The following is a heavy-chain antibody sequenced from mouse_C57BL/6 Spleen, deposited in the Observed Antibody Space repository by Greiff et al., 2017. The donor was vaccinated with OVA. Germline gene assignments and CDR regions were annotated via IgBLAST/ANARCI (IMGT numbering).Heavy chain of an antibody. J-gene: IGHJ2*01. CDR1: GYTFTSYW. V-gene: IGHV1-61*01. D-gene: IGHD2-4*01. CDR2: IYPSDSET. CDR3: ARLRDYAYY. Sequence: QVQLQQPGAELVRPGSSVKLSCKASGYTFTSYWMDWVKQRPGQGLEWIGNIYPSDSETHYNQKFKDKATLTVDKSSSTAYMQLSSLTSEASAVYYCARLRDYAYYWGQGTTLTVSS.